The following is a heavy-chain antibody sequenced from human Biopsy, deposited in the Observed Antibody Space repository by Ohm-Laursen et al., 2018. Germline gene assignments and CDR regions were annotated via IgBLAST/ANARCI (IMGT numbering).Heavy chain of an antibody. J-gene: IGHJ6*02. CDR2: ISSSSNFI. CDR1: GLTFSRYS. Sequence: SLRLSCTASGLTFSRYSMNWVRQAPGKGLEWVSSISSSSNFIYYGDSVKGRFTISRDNAKNSLYLQMNSLRAEDTAVYYCARVLLPAAAVHYGMDVWGQGTTVTVSS. D-gene: IGHD2-2*01. CDR3: ARVLLPAAAVHYGMDV. V-gene: IGHV3-21*01.